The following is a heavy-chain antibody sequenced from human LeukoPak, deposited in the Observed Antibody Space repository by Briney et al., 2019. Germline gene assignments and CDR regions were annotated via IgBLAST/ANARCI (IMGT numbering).Heavy chain of an antibody. CDR2: IYYSGST. J-gene: IGHJ4*02. D-gene: IGHD3-3*01. Sequence: SETLSLTCTVSGGSISSYYWSWIRQPPGRGLEWIGYIYYSGSTNYNPSLKSRVTISVDTSKNQFSLKLSSVTAADTAVYYCARGYDWSLFDYWGQGTLVTVSS. V-gene: IGHV4-59*01. CDR1: GGSISSYY. CDR3: ARGYDWSLFDY.